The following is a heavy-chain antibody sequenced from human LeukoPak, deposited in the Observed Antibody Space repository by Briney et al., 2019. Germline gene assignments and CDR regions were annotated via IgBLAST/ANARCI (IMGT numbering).Heavy chain of an antibody. CDR1: GGSISSYY. CDR2: IYYSGST. Sequence: SETLSLTCTVSGGSISSYYWSWIRQPPGKGLEWIGYIYYSGSTNYNPSLKSRVTISVDTSKNQFSLKLSSVTAADTAVYYCARGSRSSSSVDWFDPWGQGTLVTVSS. CDR3: ARGSRSSSSVDWFDP. J-gene: IGHJ5*02. D-gene: IGHD6-6*01. V-gene: IGHV4-59*01.